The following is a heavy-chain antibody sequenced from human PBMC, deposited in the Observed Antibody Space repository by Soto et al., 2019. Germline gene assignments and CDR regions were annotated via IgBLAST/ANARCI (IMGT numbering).Heavy chain of an antibody. D-gene: IGHD6-6*01. CDR2: IYYSGST. CDR1: GGSISSGGYY. J-gene: IGHJ3*02. CDR3: ARDAPESHVPDACDI. V-gene: IGHV4-31*03. Sequence: QVQLQESGPGLVKPSQTLSLTCTVSGGSISSGGYYWSWIRQHPGKGLEWIGYIYYSGSTYYNPSHKIRVTISVDTSKNQFSLKLSSVTAADTAVYYCARDAPESHVPDACDIWGQGTMVTVSS.